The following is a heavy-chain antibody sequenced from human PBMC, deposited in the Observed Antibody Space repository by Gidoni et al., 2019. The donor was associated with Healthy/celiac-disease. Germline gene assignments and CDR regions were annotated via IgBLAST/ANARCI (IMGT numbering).Heavy chain of an antibody. CDR2: ISGSGGST. Sequence: EVQLLESGGGLVQPGGSLRLSCAASGFTFSSYAMSWVRQAPGKGLEWVSAISGSGGSTYYADSVKGRFTISRDNSKNTLYLQMNSLRAEDTAVYYCAKDLFRFWEWLLYSAFDIWGQGTMVTVSS. V-gene: IGHV3-23*01. D-gene: IGHD3-3*01. J-gene: IGHJ3*02. CDR1: GFTFSSYA. CDR3: AKDLFRFWEWLLYSAFDI.